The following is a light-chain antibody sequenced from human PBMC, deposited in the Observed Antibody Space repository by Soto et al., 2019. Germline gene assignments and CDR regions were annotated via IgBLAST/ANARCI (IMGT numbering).Light chain of an antibody. CDR2: DAS. V-gene: IGKV1-5*01. CDR3: QQYNTYST. Sequence: GDSVALRCRASQNIRNWLAWYQQKPGKDLNPLIYDASSLKSGVPARFSGSGSGTEFTLTIVSLQPDDFATDYCQQYNTYSTVGQGTRLEIK. J-gene: IGKJ5*01. CDR1: QNIRNW.